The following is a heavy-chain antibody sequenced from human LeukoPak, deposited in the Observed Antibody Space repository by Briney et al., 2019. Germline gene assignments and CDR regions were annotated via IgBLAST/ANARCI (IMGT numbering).Heavy chain of an antibody. CDR2: ISWDGGST. CDR3: AKEGGSSGWYAHYYYYMDV. V-gene: IGHV3-43*01. D-gene: IGHD6-19*01. J-gene: IGHJ6*03. CDR1: GFTFSSYS. Sequence: GGSLRLSCAASGFTFSSYSMNWVRQAPGKGLEWVSLISWDGGSTYYADSVKGRFTISRDNSKNSLYLQMNSLRTEDTALYYCAKEGGSSGWYAHYYYYMDVWGKGTTVTVSS.